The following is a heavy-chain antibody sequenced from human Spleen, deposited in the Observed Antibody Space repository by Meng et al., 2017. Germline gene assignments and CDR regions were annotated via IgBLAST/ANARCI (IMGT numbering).Heavy chain of an antibody. CDR2: IYYSGST. CDR1: GGSISSGDYY. D-gene: IGHD4-17*01. J-gene: IGHJ4*02. Sequence: QVQLQESGPGLVKPSQTLPLTCTFSGGSISSGDYYWSWIRQPPGKGLELIGYIYYSGSTYYNPSLKSRVTISVDTSKNQFSLKLSSVTAADTAVYYCASSMTTVTAEIDYWGQGTLVTVSS. CDR3: ASSMTTVTAEIDY. V-gene: IGHV4-30-4*01.